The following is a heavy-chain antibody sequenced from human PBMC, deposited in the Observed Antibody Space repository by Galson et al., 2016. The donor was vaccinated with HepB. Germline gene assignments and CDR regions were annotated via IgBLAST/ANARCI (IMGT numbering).Heavy chain of an antibody. J-gene: IGHJ3*02. CDR2: ISGSSAYT. Sequence: SLRLSCAASGFTFSDYYMSWVRQAPGKGLEWVSDISGSSAYTNYADSVEGRVTISRDNAKKSLYLQLNSLRAEDTAVYCCAREGGGNSYAGNAFDIWGQGTMLTVSS. D-gene: IGHD4-23*01. CDR3: AREGGGNSYAGNAFDI. CDR1: GFTFSDYY. V-gene: IGHV3-11*05.